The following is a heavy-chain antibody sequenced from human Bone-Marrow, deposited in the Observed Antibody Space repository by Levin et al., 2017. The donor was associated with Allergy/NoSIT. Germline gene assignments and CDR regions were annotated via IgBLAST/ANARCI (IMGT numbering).Heavy chain of an antibody. V-gene: IGHV1-18*01. D-gene: IGHD2-2*01. Sequence: PGASVKVSCKASGDTFRTYGINWIRQTPGQGLDWIGYIRADKGDTQYAQSFEGRLTITTDTSKTTVYMELTSLTSDDTAVYYCAAGRRPIVVEDWFHTWGQGTLVTVSS. CDR1: GDTFRTYG. J-gene: IGHJ5*02. CDR2: IRADKGDT. CDR3: AAGRRPIVVEDWFHT.